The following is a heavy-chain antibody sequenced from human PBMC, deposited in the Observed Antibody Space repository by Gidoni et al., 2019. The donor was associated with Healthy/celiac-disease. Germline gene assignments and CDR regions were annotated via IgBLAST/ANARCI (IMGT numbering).Heavy chain of an antibody. CDR1: GFTFSSYG. CDR3: AKDGGIDYYGSGSYSYGMDV. Sequence: QVQLVESGGGVVQPGRSLRLSCAASGFTFSSYGMHWVRQAPGKGLEWGAVISYDGSNKYYADAVKGRFTISRDNSKNTLYLQMNSLRAEDTAVYYCAKDGGIDYYGSGSYSYGMDVWGQGTTVTVSS. CDR2: ISYDGSNK. J-gene: IGHJ6*02. V-gene: IGHV3-30*18. D-gene: IGHD3-10*01.